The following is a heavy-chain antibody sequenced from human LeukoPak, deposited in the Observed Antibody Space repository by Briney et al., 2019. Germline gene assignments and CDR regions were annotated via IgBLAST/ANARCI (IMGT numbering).Heavy chain of an antibody. D-gene: IGHD2-2*01. V-gene: IGHV3-23*01. J-gene: IGHJ4*02. CDR3: AKDFVPAAMFAWFDD. CDR2: ISVSGGGT. CDR1: GFTFSSYA. Sequence: GGSLRLSCAASGFTFSSYAMKWVRQAPGKGREWGSVISVSGGGTFYADSVKGRFTISRDNSKNTLYLQMNSLRPEDTAVYYCAKDFVPAAMFAWFDDWGQGTLVTVSS.